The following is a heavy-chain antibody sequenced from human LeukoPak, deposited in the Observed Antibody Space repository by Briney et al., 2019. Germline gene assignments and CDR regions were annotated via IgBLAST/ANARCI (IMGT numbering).Heavy chain of an antibody. J-gene: IGHJ4*02. V-gene: IGHV3-30*03. CDR2: ISYDGSNK. CDR1: GFTFSSYG. CDR3: ATTNSNSDY. D-gene: IGHD4-11*01. Sequence: GGSLRLSCAASGFTFSSYGMSWVRQAPGKGLEWVAVISYDGSNKYYADSVKGRFTISRDNSKNTLYLQMNSLRAEDTAVYYCATTNSNSDYWGRGTLVTVSS.